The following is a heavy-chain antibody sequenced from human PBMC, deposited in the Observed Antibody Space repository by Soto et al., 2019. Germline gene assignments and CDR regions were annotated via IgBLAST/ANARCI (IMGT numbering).Heavy chain of an antibody. V-gene: IGHV4-34*01. CDR2: INHSGST. D-gene: IGHD2-2*02. Sequence: QVQLQQWGAGLLKPSETLSLTCAVYGGSFSGYHWSWIRQPPGKGLEWIGEINHSGSTNYNPSLKSRVTISVDTSKNQFSLKLSCVTAADTAVYYCARGRRGRYCSSTSCNKGWFDPWGQGTLVTVSS. CDR1: GGSFSGYH. J-gene: IGHJ5*02. CDR3: ARGRRGRYCSSTSCNKGWFDP.